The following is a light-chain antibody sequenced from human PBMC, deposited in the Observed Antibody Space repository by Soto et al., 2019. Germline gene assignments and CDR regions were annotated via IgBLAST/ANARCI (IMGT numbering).Light chain of an antibody. CDR1: HGISSC. CDR2: ATS. Sequence: DIQMAQSPSSVSASVGDRVTITCRASHGISSCLAWHQQKPGKAPKLLIYATSSLQSVVRSRFSGSGSGTDFTLTTSSLQPEDFATYYCQQTISFPHPFGPGTKVDI. V-gene: IGKV1D-12*01. J-gene: IGKJ3*01. CDR3: QQTISFPHP.